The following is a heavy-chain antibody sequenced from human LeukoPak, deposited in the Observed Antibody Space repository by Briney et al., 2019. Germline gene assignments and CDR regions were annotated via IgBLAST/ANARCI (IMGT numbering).Heavy chain of an antibody. V-gene: IGHV1-3*01. Sequence: ASVKVSCKASGYTLSSFAMHWVRQAPGQRLEWMGRINAANGNAEYSQKFQGRVIVTTDTSANTVYMELSSLRSDDTAVYYCARDELRWNPRFPGYWGQGTLVTVSS. J-gene: IGHJ4*02. D-gene: IGHD1-1*01. CDR3: ARDELRWNPRFPGY. CDR1: GYTLSSFA. CDR2: INAANGNA.